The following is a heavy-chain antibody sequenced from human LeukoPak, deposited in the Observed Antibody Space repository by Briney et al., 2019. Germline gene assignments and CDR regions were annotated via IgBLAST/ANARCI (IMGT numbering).Heavy chain of an antibody. CDR1: SGSISSNNYY. CDR3: ARVLGIGEAFVI. D-gene: IGHD1-14*01. Sequence: NPSETLSLTCTVSSGSISSNNYYWSWIRQPPGKGLEWIGEINHSASTNYNPSLKSRVTISVDTSKNQFSLKLSSVTAADTAVYHCARVLGIGEAFVIWGQGTMVTVSS. J-gene: IGHJ3*02. V-gene: IGHV4-39*07. CDR2: INHSAST.